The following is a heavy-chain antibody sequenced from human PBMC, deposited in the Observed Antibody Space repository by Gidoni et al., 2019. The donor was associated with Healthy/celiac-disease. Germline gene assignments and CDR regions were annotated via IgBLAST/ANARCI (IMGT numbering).Heavy chain of an antibody. J-gene: IGHJ4*02. CDR3: AATPPYDSSGYYGSFYFDY. Sequence: QMQLVQSGPEVKKPGTSVKVSCKASGFTFTSSAVQWVRQARGQRLEWIGWIVVGSGNTNYAQKYQERVTITRDMSTSTAYMELSSLRSEDTAVYYCAATPPYDSSGYYGSFYFDYWGQGTLVTVSS. CDR1: GFTFTSSA. V-gene: IGHV1-58*01. CDR2: IVVGSGNT. D-gene: IGHD3-22*01.